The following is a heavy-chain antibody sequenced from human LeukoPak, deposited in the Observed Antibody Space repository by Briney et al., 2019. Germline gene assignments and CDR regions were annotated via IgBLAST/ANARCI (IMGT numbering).Heavy chain of an antibody. CDR3: ARVSSSSYYYYGMDV. J-gene: IGHJ6*02. Sequence: GGSLRLSCAASGFTVSSNYMTWVRQAPGKRLERVSVIYSGGSTYYADSVKGRFTISRDNSKNTLYLQMNSLRAEDTAVYYCARVSSSSYYYYGMDVWGQGTTVTVSS. CDR2: IYSGGST. V-gene: IGHV3-66*02. CDR1: GFTVSSNY. D-gene: IGHD6-6*01.